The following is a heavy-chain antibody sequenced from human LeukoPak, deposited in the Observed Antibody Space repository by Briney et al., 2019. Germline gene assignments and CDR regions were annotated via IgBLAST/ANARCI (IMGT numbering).Heavy chain of an antibody. CDR1: GGAISSSSHY. J-gene: IGHJ3*02. CDR3: ARRSVSLGAFDI. Sequence: PSETLSLTCTVSGGAISSSSHYWGWIRQAPGKGQEWIGSIYYSGNTYYGSSLKSRVSISVDTSKNQFSLKVRSVTDTDTAVYYCARRSVSLGAFDIWGKGTMVTVSS. D-gene: IGHD1-14*01. CDR2: IYYSGNT. V-gene: IGHV4-39*01.